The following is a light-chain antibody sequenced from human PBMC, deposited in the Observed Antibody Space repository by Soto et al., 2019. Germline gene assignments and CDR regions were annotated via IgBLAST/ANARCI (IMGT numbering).Light chain of an antibody. V-gene: IGKV1-39*01. CDR2: AAS. CDR3: QQSSSTRWT. Sequence: DIQMTQSPSSLSASVGDRVTITCRASQSISSYLNWYQQKPGKAPKLLIYAASSLQSGVPSRFSSSGSGTDFTLTISSLQPEDFATYYCQQSSSTRWTFGQGTKVEIK. CDR1: QSISSY. J-gene: IGKJ1*01.